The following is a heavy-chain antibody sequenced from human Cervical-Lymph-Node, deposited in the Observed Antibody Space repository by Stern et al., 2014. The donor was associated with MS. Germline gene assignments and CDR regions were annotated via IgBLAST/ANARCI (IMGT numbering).Heavy chain of an antibody. J-gene: IGHJ4*02. CDR3: ARARSSYDFSTHFDY. Sequence: QVQLLQSGAEVKKPGSSVRVSCKASGDTFSIYAFSWVRQAPGQGLEWMGGIIPMFGTANYAQKFLGRVTIIADESSTTTYLELSTLRSEDTAVYYCARARSSYDFSTHFDYWGQGTQVTVSS. D-gene: IGHD3/OR15-3a*01. CDR1: GDTFSIYA. CDR2: IIPMFGTA. V-gene: IGHV1-69*01.